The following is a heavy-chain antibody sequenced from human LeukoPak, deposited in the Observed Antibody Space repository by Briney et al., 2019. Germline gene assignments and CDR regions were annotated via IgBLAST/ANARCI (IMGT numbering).Heavy chain of an antibody. CDR1: GYRFTSYW. J-gene: IGHJ4*02. CDR2: IYPGDSDT. D-gene: IGHD2-15*01. Sequence: GESLKISCKGSGYRFTSYWIGWVRPVPGKGLEWMGIIYPGDSDTRYSPSFQGQVTISADKSISTAYLQWSSLKASDTAMYYCARQTGHCSGGSCYDLDYWGQGTLVTVSS. CDR3: ARQTGHCSGGSCYDLDY. V-gene: IGHV5-51*01.